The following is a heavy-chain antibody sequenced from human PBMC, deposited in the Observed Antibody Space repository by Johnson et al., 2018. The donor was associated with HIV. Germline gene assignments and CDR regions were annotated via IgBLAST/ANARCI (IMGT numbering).Heavy chain of an antibody. Sequence: QMLLVESGGGVVQPGGSLRLSCAASGLTFSRCDMHWVRQAPGKGLEWVAFIRYDGSNKYYADSVKGRFTISRDNSKNTLYLQMNSLRAEDTAVYYCARVKQQVLRVGSDAFDIWGQGTMVTVSS. CDR3: ARVKQQVLRVGSDAFDI. CDR2: IRYDGSNK. J-gene: IGHJ3*02. V-gene: IGHV3-30*02. CDR1: GLTFSRCD. D-gene: IGHD3-10*01.